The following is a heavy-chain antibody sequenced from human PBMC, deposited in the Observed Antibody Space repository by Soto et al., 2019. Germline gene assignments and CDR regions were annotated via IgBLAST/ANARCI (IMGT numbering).Heavy chain of an antibody. J-gene: IGHJ6*03. D-gene: IGHD2-15*01. CDR1: GGSISSSSYY. CDR3: ARQGELVVVAATPYYYYYYMDV. V-gene: IGHV4-39*01. Sequence: QLQLQESGPGLVKPSETLSLTCTVSGGSISSSSYYWGWIRQPPGKGLEWIGSIYYSGSTYYNPSLKSRVTISADTSKNQLSLKLSSVTAADTAVYYCARQGELVVVAATPYYYYYYMDVWGKGTTVTVSS. CDR2: IYYSGST.